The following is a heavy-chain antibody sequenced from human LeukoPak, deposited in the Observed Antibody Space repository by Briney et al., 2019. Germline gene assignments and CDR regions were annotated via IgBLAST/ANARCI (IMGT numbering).Heavy chain of an antibody. V-gene: IGHV2-5*02. CDR2: IYWDDDK. D-gene: IGHD3-10*01. CDR3: GGLAGSATFDY. J-gene: IGHJ4*02. Sequence: ESGPTLVKPTQTLTLTCTFSGFSLSTSAVGVGWIRQPPGKALEWLALIYWDDDKRYSPSLKSRLTITQDTSKNQVVLTMTNVDPVDTATYYCGGLAGSATFDYWGQGTLVTVSS. CDR1: GFSLSTSAVG.